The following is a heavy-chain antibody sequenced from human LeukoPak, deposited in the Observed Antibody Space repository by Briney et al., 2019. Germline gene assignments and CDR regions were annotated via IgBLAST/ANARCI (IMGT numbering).Heavy chain of an antibody. CDR1: GGSISSGDYY. D-gene: IGHD6-13*01. J-gene: IGHJ5*02. CDR3: ARHSIAAAGILRFDP. Sequence: SQTLSLTCTVSGGSISSGDYYWSWIRQPAGKSLEWIGYIYYSGSTYYNPSLKSRVTISVDTSKNQFSLKLSSVTAADTAVYYCARHSIAAAGILRFDPWGQGTLVTVSS. V-gene: IGHV4-30-4*01. CDR2: IYYSGST.